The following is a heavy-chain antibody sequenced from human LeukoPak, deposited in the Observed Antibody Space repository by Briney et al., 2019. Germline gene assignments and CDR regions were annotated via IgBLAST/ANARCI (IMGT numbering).Heavy chain of an antibody. Sequence: PGGSLRLSCAASGFTFSSYWMHWVRQAPGKGLEGVAVIWYDGSNKYYADSVKGRFTISRDNSKNTLYLQMNSLRAEDTAVYYCARVNDSSGYSLIDYWGQGTLVTVSS. V-gene: IGHV3-33*08. CDR2: IWYDGSNK. CDR3: ARVNDSSGYSLIDY. CDR1: GFTFSSYW. J-gene: IGHJ4*02. D-gene: IGHD3-22*01.